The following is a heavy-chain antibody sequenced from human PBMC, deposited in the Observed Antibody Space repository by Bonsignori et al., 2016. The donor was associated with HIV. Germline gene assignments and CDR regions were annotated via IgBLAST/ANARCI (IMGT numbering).Heavy chain of an antibody. Sequence: VRQAPGKGLEWVSAISGSGGSTYYADSVKGRFTISRDNSKNTLYLQMNSLRAEDTAVYYCAKDGQGELDYWGQGTLVTVSS. CDR2: ISGSGGST. V-gene: IGHV3-23*01. CDR3: AKDGQGELDY. J-gene: IGHJ4*02. D-gene: IGHD3-10*01.